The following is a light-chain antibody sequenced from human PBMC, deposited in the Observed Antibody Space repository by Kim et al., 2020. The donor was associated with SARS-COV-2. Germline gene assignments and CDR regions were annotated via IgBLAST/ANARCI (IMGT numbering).Light chain of an antibody. V-gene: IGLV3-21*04. CDR2: YDS. J-gene: IGLJ3*02. CDR1: NIGSKM. Sequence: APGKTARITCGGNNIGSKMVQWYQVKPGQAHVLVIYYDSDRPSGSPERFSGSNSGNTATLTISRVEAGDEADYYCQVWDSSSDHWVFGGGTQLTVL. CDR3: QVWDSSSDHWV.